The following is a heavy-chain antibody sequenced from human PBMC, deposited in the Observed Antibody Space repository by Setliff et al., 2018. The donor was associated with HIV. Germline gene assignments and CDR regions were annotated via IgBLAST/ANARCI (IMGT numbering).Heavy chain of an antibody. Sequence: ASVKVSCKASGYTFSDYYLHWVRQAPGQAIEWMGWISGYNGNTDYAQKLQGRLTMTTDTSTSTAYMELRSLRSDDTAVYYCARDDVGYCSGGSCYHLFDTFDIWGQGTVVTVSS. D-gene: IGHD2-15*01. CDR1: GYTFSDYY. V-gene: IGHV1-18*04. J-gene: IGHJ3*02. CDR2: ISGYNGNT. CDR3: ARDDVGYCSGGSCYHLFDTFDI.